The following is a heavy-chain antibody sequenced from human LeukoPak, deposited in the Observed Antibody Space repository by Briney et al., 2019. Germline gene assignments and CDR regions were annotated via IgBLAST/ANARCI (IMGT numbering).Heavy chain of an antibody. CDR2: IKSKTDGGTT. Sequence: GGSLRPSCAASGFPFSDYYMNWVRQAPGKGLEWVGRIKSKTDGGTTDYAAPVKGRFTISRDDSKNTLYLQMNSLKTEDTAVYYCTTGSSARIDYWGQGTLVTVSS. CDR1: GFPFSDYY. D-gene: IGHD2-2*01. J-gene: IGHJ4*02. V-gene: IGHV3-15*01. CDR3: TTGSSARIDY.